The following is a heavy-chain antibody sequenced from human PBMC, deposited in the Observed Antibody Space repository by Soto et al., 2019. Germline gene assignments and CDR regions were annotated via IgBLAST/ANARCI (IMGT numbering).Heavy chain of an antibody. Sequence: LRLSCSESVCTFISSKMHWLRQGPGKGVEWVSFISYDVSNKYYVDSVKGRFTISRDNSKNTLYLQMNSLRIEDTSVYYCAKATMRGQYGMDVWGQGPPVTVS. CDR2: ISYDVSNK. J-gene: IGHJ6*02. CDR3: AKATMRGQYGMDV. CDR1: VCTFISSK. V-gene: IGHV3-30*18. D-gene: IGHD3-3*01.